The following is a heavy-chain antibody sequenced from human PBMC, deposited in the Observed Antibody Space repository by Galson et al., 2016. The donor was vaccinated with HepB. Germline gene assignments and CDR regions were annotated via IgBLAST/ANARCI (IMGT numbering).Heavy chain of an antibody. CDR3: AHSMYYYGSGTYYATGNFDY. Sequence: PALVKPTQTLTLTCTFSGFSLSTSGMGVGWIRQPPGKALEWLALIYWDDDKHYTPSLKSRLTITKDTSKNQVVLTMTNMDPVDTATYYCAHSMYYYGSGTYYATGNFDYWGQGTLVAASS. CDR2: IYWDDDK. CDR1: GFSLSTSGMG. J-gene: IGHJ4*02. D-gene: IGHD3-10*01. V-gene: IGHV2-5*02.